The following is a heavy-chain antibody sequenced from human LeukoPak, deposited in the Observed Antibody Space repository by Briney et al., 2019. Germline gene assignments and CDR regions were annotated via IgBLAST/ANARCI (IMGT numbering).Heavy chain of an antibody. D-gene: IGHD2-2*02. CDR3: ARDRTCSSTSCYNFDY. V-gene: IGHV3-74*01. J-gene: IGHJ4*02. Sequence: SGGSLRLSCAASGFTFSSHWMHWVRQAPGKGLVWVSRINSDGSSTSYADSVTGRFTISRDNAKNTLYLQMNSLRAEDTAVYYCARDRTCSSTSCYNFDYWGQGTLVTVSS. CDR2: INSDGSST. CDR1: GFTFSSHW.